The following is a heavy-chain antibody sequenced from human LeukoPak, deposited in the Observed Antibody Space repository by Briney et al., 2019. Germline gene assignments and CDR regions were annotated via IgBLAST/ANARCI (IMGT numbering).Heavy chain of an antibody. CDR2: IIPIFGTA. D-gene: IGHD1-7*01. Sequence: EASVKVSCKASGGTFSSYTISWVRQAPGQGLEWMGGIIPIFGTANYAQKFQGRVTITADESTSTAYMELSSLRSEDTAVYYCAGARTTGTTFPFDYWGQGTLVTVSS. CDR3: AGARTTGTTFPFDY. V-gene: IGHV1-69*13. CDR1: GGTFSSYT. J-gene: IGHJ4*02.